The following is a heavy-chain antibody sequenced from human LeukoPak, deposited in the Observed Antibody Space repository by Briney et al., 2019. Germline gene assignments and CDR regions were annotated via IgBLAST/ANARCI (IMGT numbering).Heavy chain of an antibody. V-gene: IGHV3-20*04. J-gene: IGHJ6*03. D-gene: IGHD4-17*01. CDR1: GFTFDDYG. CDR2: INWNGGST. CDR3: ARGAYGAASDYYYYMDV. Sequence: GGSLRLSCAASGFTFDDYGMSWVRQAPGKGLEWLSGINWNGGSTGYADSVKGRFTISRDNAKNSLYLQMNSLRAEDTALYYCARGAYGAASDYYYYMDVWGKGTTVTVSS.